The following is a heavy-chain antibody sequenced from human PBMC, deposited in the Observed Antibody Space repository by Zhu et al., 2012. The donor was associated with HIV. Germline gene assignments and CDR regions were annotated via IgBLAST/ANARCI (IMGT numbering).Heavy chain of an antibody. J-gene: IGHJ4*02. CDR2: IYSSESS. Sequence: QVQPQEPGPGLMKPSETLSLTCTVSGDSISNYYWSWIRQPPGKGLEWIGYIYSSESSNYNPSLESRVTISLDTSRKQFSLKLTSVTAADTAIYYCARGRANFDYWGQGALVTVSS. CDR3: ARGRANFDY. CDR1: GDSISNYY. V-gene: IGHV4-4*09.